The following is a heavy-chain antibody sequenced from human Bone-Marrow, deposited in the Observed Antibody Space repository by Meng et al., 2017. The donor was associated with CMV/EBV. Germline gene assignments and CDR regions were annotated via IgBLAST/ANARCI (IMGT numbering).Heavy chain of an antibody. CDR2: INSDGSTT. Sequence: GESLKISCAASGFSLSTYWMHWVRQAPGKGLVWVSRINSDGSTTNYADSVKGRFTISRDNAKNTLYLQMNSLRAEDTAVYYCARSMQEKYYYGMDVWGQGTTVTVSS. V-gene: IGHV3-74*01. CDR1: GFSLSTYW. J-gene: IGHJ6*02. CDR3: ARSMQEKYYYGMDV.